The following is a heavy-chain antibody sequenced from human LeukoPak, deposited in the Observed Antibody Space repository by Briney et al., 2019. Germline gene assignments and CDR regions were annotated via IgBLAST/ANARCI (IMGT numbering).Heavy chain of an antibody. V-gene: IGHV3-7*01. CDR2: IKQDGSEK. CDR3: ARGPRYFDL. J-gene: IGHJ2*01. CDR1: GFTFSTFG. Sequence: TGGSLRLSCAASGFTFSTFGMSWVRQAPGKGLEWVANIKQDGSEKYYVDSVKGRFTISRDSAKNSLFLLLSSLRAEDTAVYYCARGPRYFDLWGRGTPVTVSS.